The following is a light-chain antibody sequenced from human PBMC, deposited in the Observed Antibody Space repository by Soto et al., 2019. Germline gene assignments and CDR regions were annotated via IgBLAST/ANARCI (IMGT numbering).Light chain of an antibody. CDR1: QSISGW. V-gene: IGKV1-5*03. CDR3: QQYDSFSLT. J-gene: IGKJ4*01. Sequence: DIRRTQSPSTLSASVGDRVTITCRASQSISGWLAWYQQKPGRAPKLLIYKTSTLDSGVPSRFSGSGSGTDYTLTISSLQPDDSATYHCQQYDSFSLTFGGGTKVEIK. CDR2: KTS.